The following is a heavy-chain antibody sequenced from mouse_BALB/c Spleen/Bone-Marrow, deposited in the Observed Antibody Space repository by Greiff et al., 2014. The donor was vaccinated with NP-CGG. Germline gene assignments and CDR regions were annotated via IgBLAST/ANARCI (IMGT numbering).Heavy chain of an antibody. Sequence: QVQLQQSAAELARPGASVKMSCKTSGYTFTYYTMHWVKQRPGQGLEWIGYINPSSGYTDYNQKFKDKTTLTTEKSSSTAYLQLSSLTSEDSAVYYCVRENYDYDGDAMDYWGQGTSATVSS. V-gene: IGHV1-4*02. CDR2: INPSSGYT. CDR1: GYTFTYYT. CDR3: VRENYDYDGDAMDY. D-gene: IGHD2-4*01. J-gene: IGHJ4*01.